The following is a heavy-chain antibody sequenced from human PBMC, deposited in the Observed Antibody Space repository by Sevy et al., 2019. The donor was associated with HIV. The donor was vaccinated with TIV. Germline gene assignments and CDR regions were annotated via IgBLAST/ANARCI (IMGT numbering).Heavy chain of an antibody. V-gene: IGHV4-30-2*01. Sequence: SETLSLTCAVSGGSISSGAYSWNWIRQPPGKGLEWIGYIYHSGNTYYNPSLKSRLTISVDRSKNLFSLNLSSMTAADTAVYYCARDGGTLTTPGAFDIWGQWTLVTVS. J-gene: IGHJ3*02. CDR2: IYHSGNT. D-gene: IGHD4-17*01. CDR1: GGSISSGAYS. CDR3: ARDGGTLTTPGAFDI.